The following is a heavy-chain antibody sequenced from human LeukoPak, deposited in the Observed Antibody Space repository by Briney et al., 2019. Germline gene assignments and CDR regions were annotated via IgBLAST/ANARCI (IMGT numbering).Heavy chain of an antibody. CDR2: IYHTGST. J-gene: IGHJ4*02. Sequence: PSETLSLTCTVSGGSMSSYYWSWIRQPPGKGLEWFGYIYHTGSTNYNPSLKSRVTISVDTSKNQFSLKLSSMTAADTAVYFCARDIYSSSWTAPYYWGQGTLVTVSS. V-gene: IGHV4-59*01. D-gene: IGHD6-13*01. CDR1: GGSMSSYY. CDR3: ARDIYSSSWTAPYY.